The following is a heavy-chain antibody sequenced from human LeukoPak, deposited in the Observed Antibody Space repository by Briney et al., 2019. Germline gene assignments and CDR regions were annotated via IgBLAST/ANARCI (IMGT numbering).Heavy chain of an antibody. Sequence: ASATVSCKASAYTFTTYAIHWVRQAPGQRLEWMGWINAGNGNTKYSQKFQDRLTITTDTSANTAYMELSSLRSEDTAVYYCARVRSYGNHYYGMDVWGQGTTVTVSS. CDR3: ARVRSYGNHYYGMDV. CDR2: INAGNGNT. CDR1: AYTFTTYA. J-gene: IGHJ6*02. D-gene: IGHD4-17*01. V-gene: IGHV1-3*01.